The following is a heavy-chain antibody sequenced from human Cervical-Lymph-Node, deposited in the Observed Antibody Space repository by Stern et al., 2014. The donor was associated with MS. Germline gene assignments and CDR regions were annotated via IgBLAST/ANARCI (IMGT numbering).Heavy chain of an antibody. Sequence: EVQLVQSGSEVKKPGESLKISCKASRDSFTHSWIGWVRQMPGKGLEWMGIIFPADSDTKDSPSFEGKGTFSVNRSTSTAYLQWSTLKPSDTAIYYCARHHGHSPTPFDSWGQGTRVTVSS. CDR1: RDSFTHSW. CDR3: ARHHGHSPTPFDS. CDR2: IFPADSDT. D-gene: IGHD5-24*01. J-gene: IGHJ4*02. V-gene: IGHV5-51*01.